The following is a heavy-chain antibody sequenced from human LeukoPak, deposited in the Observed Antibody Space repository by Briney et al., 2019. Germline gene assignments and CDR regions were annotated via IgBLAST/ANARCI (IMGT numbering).Heavy chain of an antibody. D-gene: IGHD6-13*01. CDR3: ASRLYSSIWYY. J-gene: IGHJ4*02. Sequence: PSETLSLTCTVSGGSISSSSYYWGWIRQPPGKGLEWIESIYYSGSTYYNPSLKSRVTLSVATSKNQFSLKLSSVPAADPAVYFCASRLYSSIWYYGGQGTRVSVSS. CDR1: GGSISSSSYY. V-gene: IGHV4-39*01. CDR2: IYYSGST.